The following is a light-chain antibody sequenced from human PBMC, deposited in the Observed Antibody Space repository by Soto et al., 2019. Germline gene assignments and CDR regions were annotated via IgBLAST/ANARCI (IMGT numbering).Light chain of an antibody. CDR3: SSYADSNNFAVV. CDR2: EVI. V-gene: IGLV2-8*01. Sequence: QSVLTQPPSASGSPGQSVTISCTGTSSDVGGYNYVSWYQHHPGKAPKLMIYEVIKRPSGVPDRFSGSKSGNTASLTVSGLQAEDEADYYCSSYADSNNFAVVFGGGTQLTVL. CDR1: SSDVGGYNY. J-gene: IGLJ2*01.